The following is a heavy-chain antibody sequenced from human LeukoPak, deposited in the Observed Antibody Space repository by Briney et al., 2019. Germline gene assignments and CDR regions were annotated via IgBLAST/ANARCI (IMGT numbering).Heavy chain of an antibody. CDR3: ARHLQYYGSGSYSYHYYGMDV. J-gene: IGHJ6*02. CDR1: GGSISSYY. Sequence: PSETLSLTCTASGGSISSYYWSWIRQPPGKGLEWIGWIHDSGSTNYNPSLESRVTISVDTSKNQFSLKLSSVTAADTAVYYCARHLQYYGSGSYSYHYYGMDVWGQGTAVTVSS. D-gene: IGHD3-10*01. CDR2: IHDSGST. V-gene: IGHV4-59*08.